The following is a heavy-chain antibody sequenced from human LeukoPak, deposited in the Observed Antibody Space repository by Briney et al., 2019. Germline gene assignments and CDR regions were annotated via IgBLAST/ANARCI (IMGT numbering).Heavy chain of an antibody. CDR2: ICTAGDT. CDR1: GFTFSSYD. Sequence: GGSLRLSCAASGFTFSSYDMRWVRQAPGKGLEWVSVICTAGDTYYPGSVKGRFTISRENAKNTLYLQMNSLRAGDTAVYYCARETNYYGMDVWGQGTTVTVSS. J-gene: IGHJ6*02. V-gene: IGHV3-13*01. CDR3: ARETNYYGMDV.